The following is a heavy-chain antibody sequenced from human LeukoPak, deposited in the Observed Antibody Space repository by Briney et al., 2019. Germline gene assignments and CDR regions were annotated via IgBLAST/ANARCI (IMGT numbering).Heavy chain of an antibody. D-gene: IGHD1-14*01. Sequence: RASQTLSLTCTVSGGSISSGSYYWSWIRQPAGKGLEWIGRIYTSGSTNYNPSLKSRVTISVDTSKNQFSLKLSSVTAADTAVYFWSRGHPPNQFHERKGLDYWGQGTLVTVSS. CDR1: GGSISSGSYY. CDR2: IYTSGST. J-gene: IGHJ4*02. V-gene: IGHV4-61*02. CDR3: SRGHPPNQFHERKGLDY.